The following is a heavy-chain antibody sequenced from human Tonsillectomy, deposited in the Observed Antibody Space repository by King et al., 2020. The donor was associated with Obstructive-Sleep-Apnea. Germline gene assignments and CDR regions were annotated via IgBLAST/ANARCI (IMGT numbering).Heavy chain of an antibody. V-gene: IGHV3-7*03. CDR1: GFTFSSLW. Sequence: VQLVESGGNLFQPGGSLILSCAASGFTFSSLWMIGVRQAPGKGLEGVAKIKQYGSEKYYVDSVKGRFTISRDNAKNSLYLQMNSLRAEDTAIYYCARDPGGFDYWGQGTLVTVSS. CDR2: IKQYGSEK. D-gene: IGHD4-23*01. J-gene: IGHJ4*02. CDR3: ARDPGGFDY.